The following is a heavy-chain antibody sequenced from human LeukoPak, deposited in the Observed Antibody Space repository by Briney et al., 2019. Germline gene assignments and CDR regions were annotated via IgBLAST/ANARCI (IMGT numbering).Heavy chain of an antibody. J-gene: IGHJ6*02. CDR2: IIPILGIA. D-gene: IGHD2-2*01. CDR3: ARVLVPAATTAYYYYGMDV. V-gene: IGHV1-69*04. Sequence: SVKVSCKASGGTFSSYAISWVRQAPGQGLEWMGRIIPILGIANYAQKFQGRVTITADKSTSTAYMELSSLRSEDTAVYYCARVLVPAATTAYYYYGMDVWGQGTTVTVSS. CDR1: GGTFSSYA.